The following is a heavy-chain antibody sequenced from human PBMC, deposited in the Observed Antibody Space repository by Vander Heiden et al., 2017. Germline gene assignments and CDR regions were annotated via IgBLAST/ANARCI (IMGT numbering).Heavy chain of an antibody. D-gene: IGHD2-15*01. V-gene: IGHV3-33*01. CDR3: ASEYGGTFN. CDR1: GFTFSSYG. J-gene: IGHJ4*02. Sequence: QVQLVESGGGVVQPGRSLRLSCAASGFTFSSYGMHWVRQAPGKGLEWVAGIWYDGRKIDDADSVKGRFTISRYNSKNTLYMKMHSLRAEDTAVGDCASEYGGTFNWGQGTLGTVYS. CDR2: IWYDGRKI.